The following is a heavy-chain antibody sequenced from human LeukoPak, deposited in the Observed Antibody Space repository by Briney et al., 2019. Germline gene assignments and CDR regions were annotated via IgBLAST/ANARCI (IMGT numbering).Heavy chain of an antibody. CDR2: FDPEDGET. D-gene: IGHD6-19*01. Sequence: ASVKVSCKVSGYTLTELSMHWVRQAPGKGLEWMGGFDPEDGETIYAQKFQGRVTMTEDTSTDTAYMVLSSLRSEDTAVYYCATPKGQWLVRGETPFDYWGQGTLVTVSS. V-gene: IGHV1-24*01. CDR1: GYTLTELS. J-gene: IGHJ4*02. CDR3: ATPKGQWLVRGETPFDY.